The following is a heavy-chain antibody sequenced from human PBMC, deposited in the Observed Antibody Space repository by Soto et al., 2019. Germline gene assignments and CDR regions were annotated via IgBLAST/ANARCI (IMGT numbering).Heavy chain of an antibody. J-gene: IGHJ5*02. Sequence: QVHLVQSGAEVKKPGSSVKVSCNPSGGTFSSYGISWVRQGPGQGLQWMGGINPLLGITTYAEKFQGRLSITADEFTRTLHIELNNLRSDDTAVYFFCKIPGGIWSAWGQGTLVTVSS. CDR1: GGTFSSYG. D-gene: IGHD3-3*01. V-gene: IGHV1-69*02. CDR3: CKIPGGIWSA. CDR2: INPLLGIT.